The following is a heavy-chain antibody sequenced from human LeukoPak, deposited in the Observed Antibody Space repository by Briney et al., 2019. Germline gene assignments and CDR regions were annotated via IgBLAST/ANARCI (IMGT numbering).Heavy chain of an antibody. CDR1: GFTFSNAW. V-gene: IGHV3-15*01. CDR3: TTAGRDYVWGSYRPFHY. CDR2: IKSKVDGGTT. Sequence: KTGGSLRLSCAASGFTFSNAWMSWVRQAPGKGLEWVGRIKSKVDGGTTDYGAPVESRFTISRDDSKNMLYLEMNSLKTEDTAVYYCTTAGRDYVWGSYRPFHYWGQGTLVTISS. D-gene: IGHD3-16*02. J-gene: IGHJ4*02.